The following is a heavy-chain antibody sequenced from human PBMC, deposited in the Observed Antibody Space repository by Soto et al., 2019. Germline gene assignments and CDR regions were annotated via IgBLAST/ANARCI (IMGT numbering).Heavy chain of an antibody. CDR3: ARDPGYGSGDFDY. J-gene: IGHJ4*02. CDR2: IIPIFGTA. CDR1: GGTFSSYA. Sequence: ASVKVSCKASGGTFSSYAISWVRQAPGQGLEWMGGIIPIFGTANYAQKFQGRVTITADESTSTAYMELSSLRFEDTAVYYCARDPGYGSGDFDYWGQGTLVTVSS. V-gene: IGHV1-69*13. D-gene: IGHD3-10*01.